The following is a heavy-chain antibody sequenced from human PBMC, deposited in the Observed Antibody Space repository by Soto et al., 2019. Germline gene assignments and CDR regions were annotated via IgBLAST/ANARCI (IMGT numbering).Heavy chain of an antibody. J-gene: IGHJ2*01. CDR2: ISYDGSNK. V-gene: IGHV3-30-3*01. D-gene: IGHD4-17*01. CDR1: GLTFSSYA. CDR3: ATSAPTVVTPDWYFDL. Sequence: QVQLVESGGGVVQPGRSLRLSCAASGLTFSSYAMHWVRQAPGKGLEWVAVISYDGSNKYYADSVKGRFTISRDNSKNTLYLQMNSLRAEDTAVYYCATSAPTVVTPDWYFDLWGRGTLVTVSS.